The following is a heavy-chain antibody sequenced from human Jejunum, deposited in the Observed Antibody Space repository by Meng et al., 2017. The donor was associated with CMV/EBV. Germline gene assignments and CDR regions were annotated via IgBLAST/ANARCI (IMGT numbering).Heavy chain of an antibody. CDR1: GDSISSGDSY. CDR2: IYESGST. Sequence: VSGDSISSGDSYWSWIRQPPGKDLEWIGYIYESGSTSYNPSLESRVTISVDTSKNQFSLKVMSVTAADTAVYYCAREGTNSYYFDYWGQGTLVTVSS. D-gene: IGHD1-14*01. CDR3: AREGTNSYYFDY. V-gene: IGHV4-30-4*01. J-gene: IGHJ4*02.